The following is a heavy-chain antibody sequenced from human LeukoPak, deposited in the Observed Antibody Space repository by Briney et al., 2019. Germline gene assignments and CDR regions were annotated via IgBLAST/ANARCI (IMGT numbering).Heavy chain of an antibody. CDR1: KFTFSNYW. V-gene: IGHV3-7*01. CDR3: ATTVAGYPDDYLDY. J-gene: IGHJ4*02. CDR2: TNQDGSKN. Sequence: GGSLRLSCGASKFTFSNYWMSWVRQAPGKGLERVAHTNQDGSKNYYVDSVRGRFTISRDNAKNSLYLQMNSLRAEDTAGYFCATTVAGYPDDYLDYWGQGTLVTVSS. D-gene: IGHD6-19*01.